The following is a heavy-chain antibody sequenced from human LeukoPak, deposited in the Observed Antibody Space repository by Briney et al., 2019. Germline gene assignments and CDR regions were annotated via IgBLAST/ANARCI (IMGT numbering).Heavy chain of an antibody. CDR2: VSYDGSNK. D-gene: IGHD1-26*01. CDR1: GFTFSSYG. Sequence: GGSLRLSCAASGFTFSSYGMHWVRQAPGKGLEWVAVVSYDGSNKYYADSVKGRFTISRDNSKNTLYLQMNSLRAEDTAVYYCARDLRAKWYYYYYYMDVWGKGTTVTVSS. CDR3: ARDLRAKWYYYYYYMDV. J-gene: IGHJ6*03. V-gene: IGHV3-30*03.